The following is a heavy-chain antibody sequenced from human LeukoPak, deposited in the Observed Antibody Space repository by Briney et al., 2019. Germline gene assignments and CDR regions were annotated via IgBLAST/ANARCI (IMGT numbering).Heavy chain of an antibody. CDR3: ARGRYYGSGSYLAFDI. CDR2: IYSGGST. Sequence: GGSLRLSCAASGFTVSSNYMSWVRQAPGTGLERGSVIYSGGSTYYADSVKRRFTISRDNSKHTLYLQMNSLRAEDTAVYYCARGRYYGSGSYLAFDIWGQGTMVTVSS. V-gene: IGHV3-53*01. J-gene: IGHJ3*02. D-gene: IGHD3-10*01. CDR1: GFTVSSNY.